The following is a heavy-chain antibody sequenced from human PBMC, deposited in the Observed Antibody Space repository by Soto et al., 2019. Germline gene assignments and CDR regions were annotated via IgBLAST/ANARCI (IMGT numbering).Heavy chain of an antibody. D-gene: IGHD1-26*01. J-gene: IGHJ5*02. CDR2: ISSSGSTI. CDR3: AREVGATRKWFDP. Sequence: GGSLRLSCAASGFTFSSYEMNWVRQAPGKGLEWVSYISSSGSTIYYADSVKGRFTISRDNAKNSLYLQMNSLRAEDTAVYYCAREVGATRKWFDPWGHGTLVTVSS. V-gene: IGHV3-48*03. CDR1: GFTFSSYE.